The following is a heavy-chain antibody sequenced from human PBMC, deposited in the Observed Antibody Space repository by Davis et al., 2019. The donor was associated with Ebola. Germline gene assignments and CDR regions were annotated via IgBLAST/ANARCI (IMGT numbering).Heavy chain of an antibody. J-gene: IGHJ4*02. CDR2: ISAYNGNT. CDR1: GYTFTSYG. D-gene: IGHD3-22*01. V-gene: IGHV1-18*01. CDR3: ARPGGGYYDSSGYYYDW. Sequence: ASVKVSCKASGYTFTSYGISWVRQAPGQGLEWMGWISAYNGNTNYAQKLQGRVTITRDTSASTAYMELSSLRSEDTAVFYCARPGGGYYDSSGYYYDWWGQGTLVTVSS.